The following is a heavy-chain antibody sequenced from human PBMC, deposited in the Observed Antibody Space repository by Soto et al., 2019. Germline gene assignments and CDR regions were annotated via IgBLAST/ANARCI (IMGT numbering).Heavy chain of an antibody. Sequence: QVQLVQSGAEVKKPGSSVKVSCKASGGTFSSYTISWVRQAPGQGLEWIGSIIPILGIANYAQKFQGRVTITADKSTSTAYMELSSLRSEDTAVYYCARGKYLCSREDYFDYWGQGTLVTVSS. J-gene: IGHJ4*02. CDR1: GGTFSSYT. D-gene: IGHD3-9*01. CDR2: IIPILGIA. V-gene: IGHV1-69*02. CDR3: ARGKYLCSREDYFDY.